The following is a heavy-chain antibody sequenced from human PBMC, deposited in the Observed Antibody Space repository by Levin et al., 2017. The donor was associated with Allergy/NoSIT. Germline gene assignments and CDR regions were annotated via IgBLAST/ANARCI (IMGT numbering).Heavy chain of an antibody. Sequence: GGSLRLSCAASGFTFSSYDMHWVRQAPGKGLEWVAVTSYDGSNKHYADSVKGRFTISRDNSKNTLYLQMSSLRAEDTAVYYCDLTLSDYGESFDYWGQGTLVTVSS. CDR3: DLTLSDYGESFDY. D-gene: IGHD4-17*01. CDR1: GFTFSSYD. V-gene: IGHV3-30*03. CDR2: TSYDGSNK. J-gene: IGHJ4*02.